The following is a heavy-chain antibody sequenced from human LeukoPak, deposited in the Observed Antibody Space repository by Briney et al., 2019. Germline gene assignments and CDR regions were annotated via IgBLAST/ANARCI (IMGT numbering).Heavy chain of an antibody. J-gene: IGHJ4*02. CDR3: ATDFPRVKIGYSSTSAFFDY. Sequence: PGGCLRLSCAASGFTFDDYAMHWVRQAPGKGLEWVSLIPADTSTTYYADSERGRFTISRDNTKNSLFLQTNSLTTEDTALYYCATDFPRVKIGYSSTSAFFDYWGRGTLVTVSS. CDR1: GFTFDDYA. D-gene: IGHD6-13*01. CDR2: IPADTSTT. V-gene: IGHV3-43*02.